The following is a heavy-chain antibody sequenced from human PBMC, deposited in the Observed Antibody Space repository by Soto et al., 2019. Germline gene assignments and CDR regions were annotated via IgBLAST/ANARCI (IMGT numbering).Heavy chain of an antibody. CDR2: ISGGGGST. CDR1: EFSLSSYA. J-gene: IGHJ4*02. D-gene: IGHD3-10*01. V-gene: IGHV3-23*01. CDR3: AKARTRTYLNYFDY. Sequence: GGSLRLSCAASEFSLSSYAMNWVRQAPGKGLEWVSAISGGGGSTYYADSVKGRFTISRDNSKNTLYLQMNSLRAEDTAVYYCAKARTRTYLNYFDYWGQGTLVTVSS.